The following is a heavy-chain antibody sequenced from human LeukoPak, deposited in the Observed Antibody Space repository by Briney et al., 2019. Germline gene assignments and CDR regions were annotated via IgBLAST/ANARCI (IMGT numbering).Heavy chain of an antibody. CDR3: ARSEPIDFWSGYSGGYYFDY. CDR1: GGSISSGGYS. Sequence: PSETLSLTCAVSGGSISSGGYSWSWIRQPPGKGLEWIGYIYHSGSTYYNPSLKSRVTISVDTSKNQFSLKLSSVTAADTAVYYCARSEPIDFWSGYSGGYYFDYWGQGTLVTVSS. V-gene: IGHV4-30-2*01. J-gene: IGHJ4*02. CDR2: IYHSGST. D-gene: IGHD3-3*01.